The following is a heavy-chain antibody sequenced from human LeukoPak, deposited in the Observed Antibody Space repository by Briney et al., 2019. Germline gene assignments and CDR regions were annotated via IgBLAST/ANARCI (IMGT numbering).Heavy chain of an antibody. Sequence: GGSLRLSCATSGFNFSNYGMHWVRQAPGKGLEWVAFIRYVGSSQFYAHSVQGRFTISRDNSKNTVFLQMNSLRAEDSALYYCAKDVWPSGRYSNLDHWGQGALVTVSS. CDR2: IRYVGSSQ. D-gene: IGHD1-14*01. CDR1: GFNFSNYG. J-gene: IGHJ4*02. CDR3: AKDVWPSGRYSNLDH. V-gene: IGHV3-30*02.